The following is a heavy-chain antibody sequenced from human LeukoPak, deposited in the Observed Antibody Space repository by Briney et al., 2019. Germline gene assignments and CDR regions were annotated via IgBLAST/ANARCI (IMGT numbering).Heavy chain of an antibody. D-gene: IGHD3-10*01. Sequence: GGSLRLSCAASGFIASGGYMSWVRQSPGKGLGWVSIIYSGGSTYYADSVEGRFIISRDDSRNTVYLQMSTLRPEDTAVYYCTRGLGSGTYTDYYMDVWGKGTTVIVSS. CDR3: TRGLGSGTYTDYYMDV. CDR2: IYSGGST. CDR1: GFIASGGY. J-gene: IGHJ6*03. V-gene: IGHV3-53*01.